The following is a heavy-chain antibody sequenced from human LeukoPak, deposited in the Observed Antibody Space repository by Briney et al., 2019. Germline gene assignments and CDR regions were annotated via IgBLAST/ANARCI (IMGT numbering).Heavy chain of an antibody. CDR1: GGTFSSYA. V-gene: IGHV1-69*04. CDR3: GCGDEQEGFDY. D-gene: IGHD2-21*01. CDR2: IIPILGIA. J-gene: IGHJ4*02. Sequence: SVKVSCKASGGTFSSYAISWVRQAPGQGLEWMGRIIPILGIANYAQKFQGRVTITADKSTSTAYMELSSLRSEDTAVYYCGCGDEQEGFDYWGQGTLVTVSS.